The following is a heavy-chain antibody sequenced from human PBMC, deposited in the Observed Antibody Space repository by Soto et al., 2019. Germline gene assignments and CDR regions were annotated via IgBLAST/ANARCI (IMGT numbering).Heavy chain of an antibody. V-gene: IGHV3-23*01. CDR1: VFSSSSHA. CDR2: ISGSGGST. Sequence: RSLRPSCAASVFSSSSHAMSWVSQARGKGLEWVSAISGSGGSTYYADSVKGRFTISRDNSKNTLYLQMNSLRAEGTAVYYCAKDQNCSGGSCYFYYYYYGMDVWGQGTTVTVSS. CDR3: AKDQNCSGGSCYFYYYYYGMDV. J-gene: IGHJ6*02. D-gene: IGHD2-15*01.